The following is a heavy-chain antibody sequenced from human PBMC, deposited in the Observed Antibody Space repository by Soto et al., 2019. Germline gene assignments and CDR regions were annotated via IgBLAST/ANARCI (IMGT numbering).Heavy chain of an antibody. CDR1: GFVFTMYW. D-gene: IGHD3-10*01. CDR3: VRGPRPSSVGTGAF. J-gene: IGHJ4*02. V-gene: IGHV3-74*01. CDR2: ISDDGSTI. Sequence: EVQLVESGGGLVQPGGSLRLSWEASGFVFTMYWMHGFRQAPGKGLEWVSRISDDGSTIHYADSVKGRFSISRDNAQNILFLEMTALRDDDTAVYYCVRGPRPSSVGTGAFWGQGSPVTVSS.